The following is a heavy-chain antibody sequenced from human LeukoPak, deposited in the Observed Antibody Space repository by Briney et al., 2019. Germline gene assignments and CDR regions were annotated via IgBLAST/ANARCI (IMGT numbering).Heavy chain of an antibody. CDR2: INHSGST. Sequence: SETLSLTCAVYGGSFSGYYWSWIRQPPGKGLEWIGEINHSGSTNYNPSLKSRVTISVDTSKNQFSLKLSSVTAADTAVYYCASMDGGNRIDYWGQGTLVTVSS. V-gene: IGHV4-34*01. J-gene: IGHJ4*02. CDR3: ASMDGGNRIDY. CDR1: GGSFSGYY. D-gene: IGHD4-23*01.